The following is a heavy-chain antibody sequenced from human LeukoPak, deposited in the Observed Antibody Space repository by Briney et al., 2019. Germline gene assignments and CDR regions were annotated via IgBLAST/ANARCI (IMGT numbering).Heavy chain of an antibody. D-gene: IGHD6-6*01. CDR3: AGGSSSSPFDY. Sequence: SQNLSLTCTVSDGSISSGGYYWSWIRQHPGQGLEWIGYIYYSGSTYYNPSLKSRVTISVDTSKSQFSLELSSVTAADTAVYYCAGGSSSSPFDYWGQGTLVAVSS. CDR1: DGSISSGGYY. CDR2: IYYSGST. J-gene: IGHJ4*02. V-gene: IGHV4-31*03.